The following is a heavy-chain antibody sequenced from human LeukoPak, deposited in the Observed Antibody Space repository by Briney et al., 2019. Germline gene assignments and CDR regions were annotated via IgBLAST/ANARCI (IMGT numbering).Heavy chain of an antibody. J-gene: IGHJ5*02. CDR2: IYYTGGT. CDR1: GGSISSRY. D-gene: IGHD6-6*01. V-gene: IGHV4-59*08. CDR3: ARWQYTISSGWFDP. Sequence: SETLSLTCTLSGGSISSRYWSWIRQPPGKGLEWLGSIYYTGGTNYNPSLQSRVTISVDTSKIQFSLRLSSVTAADTAVYYCARWQYTISSGWFDPWGQGTLVTVSS.